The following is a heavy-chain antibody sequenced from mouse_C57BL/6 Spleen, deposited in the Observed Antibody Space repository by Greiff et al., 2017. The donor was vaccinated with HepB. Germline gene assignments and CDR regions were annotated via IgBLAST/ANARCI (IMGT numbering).Heavy chain of an antibody. Sequence: VKLVESGAELARPGASVKLSCKASGYTFTSYGISWVKQRTGQGLEWIGEIYPRSGNTYYNEKFKGKATLTADKSSSTAYMELRSLTSEDSAVYFCARCGNYVEGIIYYAMDYWGQGTSVTVSS. CDR3: ARCGNYVEGIIYYAMDY. D-gene: IGHD2-1*01. CDR1: GYTFTSYG. V-gene: IGHV1-81*01. J-gene: IGHJ4*01. CDR2: IYPRSGNT.